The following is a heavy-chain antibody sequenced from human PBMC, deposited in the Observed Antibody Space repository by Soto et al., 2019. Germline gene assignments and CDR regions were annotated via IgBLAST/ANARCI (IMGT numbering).Heavy chain of an antibody. J-gene: IGHJ2*01. V-gene: IGHV3-15*07. CDR3: TTPTGDYPLYFDL. D-gene: IGHD4-17*01. CDR2: IKSKTGGGTT. Sequence: EVQLVESGGGLVKPGGSLRLSCAASGFTFNNAWMNWVRQAPGKGLEWVGRIKSKTGGGTTDYAAPVKGRFTISRDDSKNTLYRQMNSLKTEDTAVYYCTTPTGDYPLYFDLWGRGTLVTVSS. CDR1: GFTFNNAW.